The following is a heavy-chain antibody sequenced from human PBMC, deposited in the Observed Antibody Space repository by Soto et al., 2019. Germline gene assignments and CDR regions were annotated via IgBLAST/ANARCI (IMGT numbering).Heavy chain of an antibody. Sequence: QVQLVQSGAEVKKPGASVKVSCKASGYTFTSYGISWVRQAPGQGLEWMGWISAYNGNTNYAQKLQGRVTMSTDTSTSTAYMELRSLRSDDTAVYYCASSSGSYSTADVFDIWGQGTMVTVSS. CDR1: GYTFTSYG. CDR2: ISAYNGNT. J-gene: IGHJ3*02. V-gene: IGHV1-18*01. CDR3: ASSSGSYSTADVFDI. D-gene: IGHD1-26*01.